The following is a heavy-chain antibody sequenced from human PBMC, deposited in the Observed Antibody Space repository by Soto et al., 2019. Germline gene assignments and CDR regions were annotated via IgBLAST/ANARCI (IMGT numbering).Heavy chain of an antibody. J-gene: IGHJ3*02. D-gene: IGHD2-8*01. V-gene: IGHV4-59*01. CDR2: IYYNGNT. Sequence: SETLSLTCTVSGGSISSYYWSWIRQPPGKGLEWIGYIYYNGNTNYNPSLKSRVTISVDTSNNQFSLKLSSVTAADTAVYYCARQWGTDAFDIWGQGTMVTVSS. CDR3: ARQWGTDAFDI. CDR1: GGSISSYY.